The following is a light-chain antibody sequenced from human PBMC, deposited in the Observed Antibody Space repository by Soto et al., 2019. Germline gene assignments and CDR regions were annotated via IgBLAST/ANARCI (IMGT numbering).Light chain of an antibody. V-gene: IGKV1-5*01. Sequence: DIQLTQSPSTLSASVGDRVIITCRASHSISKWLAWYQQKPGKAPKLLIYGASSLESGVPSRFSDSGSGTEFTLTISSLQPDDFATYYCQQYNSYDMWTFGQGTKVDIK. CDR2: GAS. CDR3: QQYNSYDMWT. J-gene: IGKJ1*01. CDR1: HSISKW.